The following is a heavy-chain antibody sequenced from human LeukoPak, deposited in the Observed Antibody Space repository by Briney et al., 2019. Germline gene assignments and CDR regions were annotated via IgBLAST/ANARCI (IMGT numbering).Heavy chain of an antibody. J-gene: IGHJ4*02. D-gene: IGHD2-2*01. Sequence: PSETLSLTCTVSGGSISSYYWSWIRQPPGKGLEWIGYIYYSGSTNYNPSLKSRVTISVDTSKNQFSLKLSSVTAADTAVYYCARANIVVVPAAMIFFDYWGQGTLVTVSS. CDR3: ARANIVVVPAAMIFFDY. V-gene: IGHV4-59*01. CDR1: GGSISSYY. CDR2: IYYSGST.